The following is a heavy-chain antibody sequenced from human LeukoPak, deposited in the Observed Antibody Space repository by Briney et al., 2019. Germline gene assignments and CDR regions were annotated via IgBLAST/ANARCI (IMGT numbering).Heavy chain of an antibody. J-gene: IGHJ4*02. CDR1: GGSFSGYY. CDR3: ATTSYYYDSPDY. Sequence: SETLSLTCAVYGGSFSGYYWSWIRQPPGKGLESIGSIYYSWDTYYNPSLKSRVTISVDTSKNQFSLKLSSVTAADTAVYYCATTSYYYDSPDYWGQGTLVTVSS. CDR2: IYYSWDT. V-gene: IGHV4-34*01. D-gene: IGHD3-22*01.